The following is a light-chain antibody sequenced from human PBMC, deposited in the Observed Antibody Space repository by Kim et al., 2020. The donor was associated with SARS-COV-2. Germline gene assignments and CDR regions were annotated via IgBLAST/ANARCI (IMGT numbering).Light chain of an antibody. V-gene: IGLV3-1*01. J-gene: IGLJ1*01. CDR3: QAWDSSTAV. Sequence: PGQTASITCPGDKLGDKYACWYQQKPGQSPVLVIYQDTKRPSGIPERFSGSNSGNTATLTISGTQAMDEADYYCQAWDSSTAVFGTGTKVTVL. CDR2: QDT. CDR1: KLGDKY.